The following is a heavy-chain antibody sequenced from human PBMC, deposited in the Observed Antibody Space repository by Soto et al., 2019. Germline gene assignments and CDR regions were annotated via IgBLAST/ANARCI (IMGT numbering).Heavy chain of an antibody. Sequence: QVQLVQSGPEVKKPGSSVKVPCKASGGTFNSYVITWVRQAPGQGLEWLGGIITAFGTTSYAQNFQDRLTITADEAATTDHMELSSLTSDDTAMYYCTRSYGYTFGGSLDNWGQGTLVTVSS. CDR1: GGTFNSYV. CDR3: TRSYGYTFGGSLDN. V-gene: IGHV1-69*01. J-gene: IGHJ4*02. CDR2: IITAFGTT. D-gene: IGHD5-18*01.